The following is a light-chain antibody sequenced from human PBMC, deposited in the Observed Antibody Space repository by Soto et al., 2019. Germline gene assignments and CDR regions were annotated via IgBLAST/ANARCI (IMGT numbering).Light chain of an antibody. Sequence: DIVMTQSPDSLAVSLGERATINCKSSQSVLYSSNNKNYLAWYQQKPGQPPKLLIYWASTRESGVPDRFSGSGAGTDLTRTIRSLQAEDVAVSYCQQYFRPWTFGQGTKVEIK. CDR3: QQYFRPWT. CDR1: QSVLYSSNNKNY. CDR2: WAS. V-gene: IGKV4-1*01. J-gene: IGKJ1*01.